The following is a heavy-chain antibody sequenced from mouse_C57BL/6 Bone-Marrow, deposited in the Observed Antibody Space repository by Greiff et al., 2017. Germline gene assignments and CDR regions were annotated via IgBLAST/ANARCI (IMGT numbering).Heavy chain of an antibody. CDR3: ARRGLLYWYFDV. J-gene: IGHJ1*03. V-gene: IGHV1-82*01. Sequence: QVQLKESGPELVKPGASVKISCKASGYAFSSSWMNWVKQRPGKGLEWIGRIYPGDGDTNYNGKFKGKATLTADKSSSTAYMQLSSLTSEDSAVYFCARRGLLYWYFDVWGTGTTVTVSS. CDR2: IYPGDGDT. CDR1: GYAFSSSW. D-gene: IGHD3-1*01.